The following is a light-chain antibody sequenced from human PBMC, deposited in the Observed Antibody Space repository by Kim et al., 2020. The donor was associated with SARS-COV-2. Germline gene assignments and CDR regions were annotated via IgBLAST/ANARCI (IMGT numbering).Light chain of an antibody. CDR1: QRISTW. Sequence: DIQMTQSPFTLSAYVGDRVTINCRASQRISTWLAWYQQKPGKAPKLMIYKTSSLETGAPSRFSGSGSGTEFTLTISSLQPDDFATYYCQQYNTYPRTFGQGTKVDIK. V-gene: IGKV1-5*03. CDR3: QQYNTYPRT. J-gene: IGKJ1*01. CDR2: KTS.